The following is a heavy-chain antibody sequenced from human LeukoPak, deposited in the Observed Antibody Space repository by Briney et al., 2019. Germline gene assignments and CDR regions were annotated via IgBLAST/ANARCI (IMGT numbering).Heavy chain of an antibody. D-gene: IGHD3-22*01. Sequence: SETLSHTCTVSGGSISSASYFWGWIRQPPGKGLEWIGTLYYSGSTYYSASLKSRVTMSGDTSRNQFSLRLSSVNAADTAVYYCAKAGVRYSDSSALYAFDFWGPGTMVTVSS. J-gene: IGHJ3*01. CDR3: AKAGVRYSDSSALYAFDF. CDR1: GGSISSASYF. CDR2: LYYSGST. V-gene: IGHV4-39*01.